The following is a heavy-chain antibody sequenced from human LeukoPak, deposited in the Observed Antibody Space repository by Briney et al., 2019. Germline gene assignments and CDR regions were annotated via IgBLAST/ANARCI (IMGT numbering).Heavy chain of an antibody. D-gene: IGHD1-26*01. J-gene: IGHJ1*01. CDR1: GFTFSSYA. CDR3: ARVKEIGNAAVGDFQH. Sequence: GGSLRLSCAASGFTFSSYAMHWVRQAPGKGLEWVAVISYDGSNKYYADSVKGRFTISRDNSKNTLYLQMNSLRAEDTAVYYCARVKEIGNAAVGDFQHWGQGTLVTVSS. CDR2: ISYDGSNK. V-gene: IGHV3-30-3*01.